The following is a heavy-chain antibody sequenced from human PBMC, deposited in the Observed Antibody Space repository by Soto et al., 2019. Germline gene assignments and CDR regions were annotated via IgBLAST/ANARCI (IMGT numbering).Heavy chain of an antibody. CDR3: ARAGDNYDFWSSYYRYNWFDP. Sequence: QVQLVQSGAEVKKPGSSVKVSCKASGGTFSSYAISWVRQAPGQGLEWMGGIIPIFGTANYAQKFQGRVTITADKSTSTAYMELSSLRSEDTAVYYCARAGDNYDFWSSYYRYNWFDPWGQGTLVTVSS. V-gene: IGHV1-69*06. D-gene: IGHD3-3*01. CDR1: GGTFSSYA. CDR2: IIPIFGTA. J-gene: IGHJ5*02.